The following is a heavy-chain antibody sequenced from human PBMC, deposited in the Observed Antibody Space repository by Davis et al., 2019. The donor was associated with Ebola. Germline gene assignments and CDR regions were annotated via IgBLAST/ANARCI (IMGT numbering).Heavy chain of an antibody. J-gene: IGHJ5*02. CDR3: ARVQMTALTTRFDP. V-gene: IGHV4-59*01. D-gene: IGHD4-11*01. Sequence: MPSETLSLTCAVYGGSFSGYYWSWIRQPPGKGLEWIGRVYDTGSTDYNPSLKSRVTISVDTSKNQFSLKLTSVTTADTAVYYCARVQMTALTTRFDPWGQGTLVTVSS. CDR2: VYDTGST. CDR1: GGSFSGYY.